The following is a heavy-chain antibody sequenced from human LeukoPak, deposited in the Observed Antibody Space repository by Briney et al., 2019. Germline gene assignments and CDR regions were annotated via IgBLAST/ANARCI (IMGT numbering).Heavy chain of an antibody. D-gene: IGHD2-21*02. CDR1: GGSISSGGYY. CDR3: ARESGVTHYYYGMDV. J-gene: IGHJ6*04. CDR2: IYYSGST. Sequence: SQTLSLTCTVSGGSISSGGYYWSWIRQHPGKGQEWIGYIYYSGSTYYNPSLKSRVTISVDTSKNQFSLKLSSVTAADTAVYYCARESGVTHYYYGMDVWGKGTTVTVSS. V-gene: IGHV4-31*03.